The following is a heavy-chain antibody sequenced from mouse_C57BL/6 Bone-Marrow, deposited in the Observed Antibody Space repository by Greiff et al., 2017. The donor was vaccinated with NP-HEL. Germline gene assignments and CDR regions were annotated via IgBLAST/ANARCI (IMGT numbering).Heavy chain of an antibody. CDR3: ARDGYCSGSPPFAG. D-gene: IGHD1-1*01. CDR1: GYTFTSYW. V-gene: IGHV1-53*01. CDR2: INPSNGGT. J-gene: IGHJ3*01. Sequence: QVQLQQPGAELVKPGASVKLSCKASGYTFTSYWMHWVKQRPGQGLEWIGNINPSNGGTNYNETFKSKATLTVDTSSSTAYMQLSSLTTEDSAVYYGARDGYCSGSPPFAGWGQGTLVTGSA.